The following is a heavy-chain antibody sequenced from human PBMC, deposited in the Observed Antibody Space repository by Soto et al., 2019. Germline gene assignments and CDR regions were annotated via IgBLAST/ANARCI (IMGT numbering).Heavy chain of an antibody. J-gene: IGHJ6*02. Sequence: QVQLVQSGAEVKKPGSSVKVSCKASGGTFSSYAISCVRQAPGQGLEWMGGIIPIFGTANYAQKFQGRVTITADESTSTAYMELSSLRSEDTAVYYCARDRDRGSPLNWGSRSYYYGMDVWGQGTTVTVSS. CDR3: ARDRDRGSPLNWGSRSYYYGMDV. CDR2: IIPIFGTA. CDR1: GGTFSSYA. D-gene: IGHD7-27*01. V-gene: IGHV1-69*01.